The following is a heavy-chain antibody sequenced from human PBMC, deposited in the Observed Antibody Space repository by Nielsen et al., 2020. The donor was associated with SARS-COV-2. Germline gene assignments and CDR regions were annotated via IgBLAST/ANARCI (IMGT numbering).Heavy chain of an antibody. Sequence: GESLKISCAASGFTFSSYAMHWVRQAPGKGLEWVAVISYDGSNKYYADSVKGRFTISRDNSKNTLYLQMNSLRAEDTAVYYCARDRGYSYGDGDAFDIWGQGTMVTVSS. J-gene: IGHJ3*02. D-gene: IGHD5-18*01. V-gene: IGHV3-30-3*01. CDR1: GFTFSSYA. CDR3: ARDRGYSYGDGDAFDI. CDR2: ISYDGSNK.